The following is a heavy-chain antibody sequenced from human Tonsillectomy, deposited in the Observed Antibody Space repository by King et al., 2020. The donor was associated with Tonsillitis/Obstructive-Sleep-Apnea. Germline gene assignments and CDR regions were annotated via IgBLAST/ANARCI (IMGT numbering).Heavy chain of an antibody. V-gene: IGHV3-11*05. J-gene: IGHJ4*02. Sequence: VQLVESGGGLVKPGGSLSLSCAASGFTFSDYYMSWIRQAPGKGLEWVSYISSSSSYTNYADSVKGRFTISRDNAKNSLYLQMTSLRAEDTAVYYCARLGYCSGGSCYSGGSFDYWGQGTLVTVSS. CDR1: GFTFSDYY. D-gene: IGHD2-15*01. CDR2: ISSSSSYT. CDR3: ARLGYCSGGSCYSGGSFDY.